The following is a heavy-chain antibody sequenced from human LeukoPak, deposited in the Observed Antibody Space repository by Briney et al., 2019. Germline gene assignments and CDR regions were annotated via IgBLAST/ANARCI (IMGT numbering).Heavy chain of an antibody. J-gene: IGHJ4*02. Sequence: ETLSLTCTVSGGSISTSNYYWGWIRQAPGKGLEWVSFIYSDNTHYSDSVKGRFTISRDNSKNTLYLQMNSLRAEDTAVYYCARRAGAYSHPYDYWGREPWSPSP. CDR1: GGSISTSNYY. V-gene: IGHV3-53*01. D-gene: IGHD4/OR15-4a*01. CDR3: ARRAGAYSHPYDY. CDR2: IYSDNT.